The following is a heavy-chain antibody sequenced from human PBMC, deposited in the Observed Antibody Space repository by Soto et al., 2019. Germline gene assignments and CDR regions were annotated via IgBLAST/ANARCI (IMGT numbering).Heavy chain of an antibody. CDR1: GFTFSSYA. Sequence: GGSLRLSCAASGFTFSSYAMSWVRQAPGKGLEWVSAISGSGGSTYYADSVKGRFTISRDNSKNTLYLQMNSLRAEDTAVYYWASSLSYSSGWYDYYYMDVWGKGTTVTVSS. CDR2: ISGSGGST. J-gene: IGHJ6*03. CDR3: ASSLSYSSGWYDYYYMDV. V-gene: IGHV3-23*01. D-gene: IGHD6-19*01.